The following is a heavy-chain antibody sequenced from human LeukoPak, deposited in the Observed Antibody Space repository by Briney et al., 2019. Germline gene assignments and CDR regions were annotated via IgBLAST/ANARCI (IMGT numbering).Heavy chain of an antibody. CDR1: GGSTSTSEYY. J-gene: IGHJ4*02. D-gene: IGHD3-22*01. Sequence: SETLSLTCTVSGGSTSTSEYYWVWLRQPPGKGLEWIGSFYFTGTPYYNSSLKSRATISGDTSKNQYFLSLRSMTAADAAVYYCASYERSRFFYYFDNWGQGVQVTVSS. V-gene: IGHV4-39*01. CDR2: FYFTGTP. CDR3: ASYERSRFFYYFDN.